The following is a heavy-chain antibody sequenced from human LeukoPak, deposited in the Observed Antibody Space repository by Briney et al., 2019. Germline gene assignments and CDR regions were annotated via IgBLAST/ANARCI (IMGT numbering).Heavy chain of an antibody. D-gene: IGHD2-8*01. J-gene: IGHJ4*02. CDR3: ARAGGYGMIVY. CDR1: GGSISSGGYY. Sequence: SETLSLTCSVSGGSISSGGYYWSWIRQHPGKGLEWIGYIYYSGSTYYNPSLKSRVIISVDTSKDQFSLKLSSVTAADTAVYYCARAGGYGMIVYWGQGILVTVSS. CDR2: IYYSGST. V-gene: IGHV4-31*03.